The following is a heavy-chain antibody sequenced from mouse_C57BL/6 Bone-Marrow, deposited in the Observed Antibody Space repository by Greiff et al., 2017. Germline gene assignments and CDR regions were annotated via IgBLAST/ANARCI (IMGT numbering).Heavy chain of an antibody. J-gene: IGHJ1*03. CDR3: ARRLLGRRWYFDV. V-gene: IGHV5-15*04. CDR2: ISNLAYSI. D-gene: IGHD4-1*01. CDR1: GFTFSDYG. Sequence: EVKLEESGGGLVQPGGSLKLSCAASGFTFSDYGMAWVRQAPRKGPEWVAFISNLAYSIYYADTVTGRFTISRENAKNTLYLEMSSLRSEDTAMYYCARRLLGRRWYFDVWGTGTTVTVSS.